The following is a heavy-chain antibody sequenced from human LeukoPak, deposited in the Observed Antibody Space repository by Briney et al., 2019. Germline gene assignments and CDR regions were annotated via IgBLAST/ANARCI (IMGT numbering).Heavy chain of an antibody. CDR2: ITYNGGGT. V-gene: IGHV3-64*01. CDR3: AREGGYGVANDY. Sequence: GGSLRLSCTGFGFTFGDYAMHWVRQAPGKGLEYVASITYNGGGTSYANSMKGRFTISRDNSKNMVYLQMGSLRAEDMAVYYCAREGGYGVANDYWGQGTLVTVSS. CDR1: GFTFGDYA. D-gene: IGHD4-17*01. J-gene: IGHJ4*02.